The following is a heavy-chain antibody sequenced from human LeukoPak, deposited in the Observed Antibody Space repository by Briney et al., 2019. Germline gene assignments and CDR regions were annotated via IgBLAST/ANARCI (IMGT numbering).Heavy chain of an antibody. CDR3: ARLTARSLDY. CDR1: GDSVSSNSAS. V-gene: IGHV6-1*01. D-gene: IGHD1-14*01. CDR2: TYYRSKWNN. Sequence: SQTLSLTCAISGDSVSSNSASWNWIRQSPSSGLEWLGRTYYRSKWNNDYAGSVKSRITINPDTSQNQVSLQLNSMTPDDTAIYYCARLTARSLDYWGQGTLVIVSS. J-gene: IGHJ4*02.